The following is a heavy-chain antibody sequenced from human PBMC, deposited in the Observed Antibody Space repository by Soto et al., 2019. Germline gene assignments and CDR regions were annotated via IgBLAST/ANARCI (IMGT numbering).Heavy chain of an antibody. Sequence: QITLKESGPTLVKPTQTLTLTCTFSGFSLSTSGVAVGWIRQPPGKALEWLALIYWDDDKRYSPSMKGRLTITSDTSKNQVVLIMTNMDPEDTATYYCAHILTATAFDIWGQGTMVTVSS. J-gene: IGHJ3*02. CDR1: GFSLSTSGVA. D-gene: IGHD2-21*02. CDR2: IYWDDDK. V-gene: IGHV2-5*02. CDR3: AHILTATAFDI.